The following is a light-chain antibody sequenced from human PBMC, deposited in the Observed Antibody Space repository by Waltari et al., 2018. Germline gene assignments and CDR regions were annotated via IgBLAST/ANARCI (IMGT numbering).Light chain of an antibody. Sequence: EIVVTQSPDPLSLSPGERATLFCRASEGVSSSYVAWYQQKPGQAPRLLIYGASTRATGISDRFSGSGSGTDFTLTISRLEPEDFAVYYCQQYGDSRRYTFGPGTKLEIK. CDR1: EGVSSSY. CDR3: QQYGDSRRYT. J-gene: IGKJ2*01. CDR2: GAS. V-gene: IGKV3-20*01.